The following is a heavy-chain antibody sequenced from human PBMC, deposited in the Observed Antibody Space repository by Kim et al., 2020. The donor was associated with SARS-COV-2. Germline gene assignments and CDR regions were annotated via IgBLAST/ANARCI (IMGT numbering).Heavy chain of an antibody. D-gene: IGHD6-13*01. V-gene: IGHV4-31*02. Sequence: LKSRVTISVDTSKNQFSLKLSSVTAADTAVYYCASSIAAAGGYYYYGMDVWGQGTTVTVSS. J-gene: IGHJ6*02. CDR3: ASSIAAAGGYYYYGMDV.